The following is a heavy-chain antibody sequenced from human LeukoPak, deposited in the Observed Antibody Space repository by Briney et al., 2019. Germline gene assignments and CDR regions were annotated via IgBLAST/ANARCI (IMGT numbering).Heavy chain of an antibody. CDR3: AKRLMGGAAAVGNYFDY. CDR1: GFSFSSYW. J-gene: IGHJ4*02. D-gene: IGHD6-13*01. CDR2: ISDSGGST. Sequence: GGSLRLSCAASGFSFSSYWMSWVRQAPGKGLEWVSVISDSGGSTYYADSVKGRFTISRDNSKNTLYLQMNGLRAEDTAVYYCAKRLMGGAAAVGNYFDYWGQGTLVTVSS. V-gene: IGHV3-23*01.